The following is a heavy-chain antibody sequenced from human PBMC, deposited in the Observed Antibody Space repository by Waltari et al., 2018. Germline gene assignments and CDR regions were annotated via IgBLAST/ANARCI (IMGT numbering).Heavy chain of an antibody. CDR1: GITFRSYA. J-gene: IGHJ6*03. V-gene: IGHV3-23*04. CDR2: ISGSGGST. D-gene: IGHD1-26*01. CDR3: GGSYYYYYYMDV. Sequence: EVQLVESGGGLVQPGGSMRLSCAASGITFRSYAMSWVRQAPGKGLEWVSAISGSGGSTYYADSVKGRFTISRDNSKNTLYLQMNSLRAEDTAVYYCGGSYYYYYYMDVWGKGTTVTVSS.